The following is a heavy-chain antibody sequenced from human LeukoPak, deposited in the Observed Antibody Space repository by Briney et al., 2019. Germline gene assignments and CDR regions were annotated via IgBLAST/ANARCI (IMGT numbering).Heavy chain of an antibody. CDR1: GFTFKDYG. CDR2: INWNGGGT. D-gene: IGHD1-26*01. Sequence: PGGSLRLTCAATGFTFKDYGMHWVRQPPGKGLEWVSSINWNGGGTDYADSVKGRFTISRDNDKNSLYLQLSSLRPEDTALYYCAKHMRATNTYSFFGLDVWGQGTTVTVSS. V-gene: IGHV3-9*01. CDR3: AKHMRATNTYSFFGLDV. J-gene: IGHJ6*02.